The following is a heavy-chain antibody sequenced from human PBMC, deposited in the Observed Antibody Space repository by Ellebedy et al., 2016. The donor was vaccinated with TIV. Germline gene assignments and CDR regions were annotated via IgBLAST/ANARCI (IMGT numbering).Heavy chain of an antibody. CDR1: GFTFSSYA. J-gene: IGHJ4*02. CDR3: AKDVGFGWPGDY. Sequence: GESLKISCAASGFTFSSYAMSWVRQAPGKGLEWVSAISGSGGSTYYADSVKGRFTLSRDNSKNTLYLQMNSLRAEDTAVYYCAKDVGFGWPGDYWGQGTLVTVSS. CDR2: ISGSGGST. V-gene: IGHV3-23*01. D-gene: IGHD3-16*01.